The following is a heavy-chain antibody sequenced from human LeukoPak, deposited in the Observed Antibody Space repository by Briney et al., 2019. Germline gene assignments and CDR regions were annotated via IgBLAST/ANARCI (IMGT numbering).Heavy chain of an antibody. D-gene: IGHD1-14*01. CDR3: ARRYRSSSDY. Sequence: GGSLRLSCAASVVTFSNDWMHWGRQAPGGGLGWVSRINSDVSSTTYADSVKGRFTISRDNDKNTLYLQMNSLRAEDTAVYFCARRYRSSSDYWGQGTLVAVSS. V-gene: IGHV3-74*01. CDR1: VVTFSNDW. J-gene: IGHJ4*02. CDR2: INSDVSST.